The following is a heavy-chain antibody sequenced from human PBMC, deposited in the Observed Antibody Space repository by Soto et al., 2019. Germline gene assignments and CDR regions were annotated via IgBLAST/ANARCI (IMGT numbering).Heavy chain of an antibody. CDR3: ARDCSGGSCQY. CDR2: IKEDGSEK. J-gene: IGHJ4*02. D-gene: IGHD2-15*01. CDR1: EFTLSYYW. Sequence: GGSLRLSCAASEFTLSYYWMSWVRQAPGKGLEWVANIKEDGSEKYYVDSVKGRFTISRDNAQNSVFLQMNSLRAEDTAIYYCARDCSGGSCQYWGQGTLVTVS. V-gene: IGHV3-7*01.